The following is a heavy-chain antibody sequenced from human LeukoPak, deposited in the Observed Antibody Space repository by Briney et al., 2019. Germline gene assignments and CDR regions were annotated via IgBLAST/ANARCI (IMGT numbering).Heavy chain of an antibody. CDR3: ARGYGSGAGYFDY. J-gene: IGHJ4*02. V-gene: IGHV3-53*01. CDR2: ISGYGST. D-gene: IGHD3-10*01. CDR1: GCTVSSNY. Sequence: GGSLRLSCAASGCTVSSNYISWVRQAPGKGLEWVSVISGYGSTYYYTDSVKGRFTISRDNSKTTLFLQMNSLRAEDTAVYYCARGYGSGAGYFDYWGQGTLVTVSS.